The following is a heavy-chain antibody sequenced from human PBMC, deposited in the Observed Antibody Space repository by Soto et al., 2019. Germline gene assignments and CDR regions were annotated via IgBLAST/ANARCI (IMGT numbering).Heavy chain of an antibody. V-gene: IGHV3-9*01. J-gene: IGHJ4*02. D-gene: IGHD2-15*01. CDR2: ISWNSGSI. CDR1: GFTFDDYA. CDR3: AKDRGVVLSFYFDY. Sequence: EVQLVESGGGLVQPGRSLRLSCAASGFTFDDYAMHWVRQAPGKGLEWVSGISWNSGSIAYADSVKGRLTISRDNAKNSLYLQMNSLRAEDTALYYCAKDRGVVLSFYFDYWGQGTLVTVSS.